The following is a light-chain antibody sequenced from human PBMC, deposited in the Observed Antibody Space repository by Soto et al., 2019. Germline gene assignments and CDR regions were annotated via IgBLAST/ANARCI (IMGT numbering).Light chain of an antibody. CDR1: SSDVGGYDF. Sequence: QSVLAQPRSVSGSPGQSVTLSCTGTSSDVGGYDFVSWYQQYPGKAPKLIIYDVTKRTSGVPDRFSGSKSGNSASLTISGLQAEDEADYYCSSYAGSYILAVFGGGTTLTVL. V-gene: IGLV2-11*01. J-gene: IGLJ3*02. CDR2: DVT. CDR3: SSYAGSYILAV.